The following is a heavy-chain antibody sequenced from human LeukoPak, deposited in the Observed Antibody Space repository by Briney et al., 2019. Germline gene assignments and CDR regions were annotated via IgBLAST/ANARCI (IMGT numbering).Heavy chain of an antibody. CDR1: GYTFTSYG. CDR2: INPNTAGT. CDR3: ATSAGDYRAGHYYYMGV. J-gene: IGHJ6*03. D-gene: IGHD4-11*01. Sequence: ASVKVSCKASGYTFTSYGISWVRQAPGQGLEWMGWINPNTAGTNYAQKFLGGVTLTWDTSISTAYMELNRLTSDDTAVYYCATSAGDYRAGHYYYMGVWGKGTSVTVSS. V-gene: IGHV1-2*02.